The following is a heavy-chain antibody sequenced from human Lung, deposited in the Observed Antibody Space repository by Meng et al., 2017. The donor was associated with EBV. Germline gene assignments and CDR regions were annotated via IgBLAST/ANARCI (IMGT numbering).Heavy chain of an antibody. CDR1: GYTFTSYA. CDR2: INGGNGKT. V-gene: IGHV1-3*01. Sequence: QVQVRESGADVKKPGASVKVSCKAFGYTFTSYAIHWVRQAPGQRLEWMGWINGGNGKTKYSQKFQGRVTITRDTSASTAYMELSSLRSEDTAVYYCARASYGSGSPLGESWFDPWGQGTLVTVSS. CDR3: ARASYGSGSPLGESWFDP. D-gene: IGHD3-10*01. J-gene: IGHJ5*02.